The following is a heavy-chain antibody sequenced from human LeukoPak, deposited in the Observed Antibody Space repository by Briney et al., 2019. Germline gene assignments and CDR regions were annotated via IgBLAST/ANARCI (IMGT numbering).Heavy chain of an antibody. Sequence: SETLSLTCSVSGAFTSRYYWSWVRQPLGQGLEWIGNISYSGNSKYNPSLTSRISMSVDTSKTQFSLELTSVTAADTAVYYCTRIDPLGFFDQWGPGTLVTVSS. V-gene: IGHV4-59*12. D-gene: IGHD6-25*01. CDR2: ISYSGNS. CDR1: GAFTSRYY. J-gene: IGHJ4*02. CDR3: TRIDPLGFFDQ.